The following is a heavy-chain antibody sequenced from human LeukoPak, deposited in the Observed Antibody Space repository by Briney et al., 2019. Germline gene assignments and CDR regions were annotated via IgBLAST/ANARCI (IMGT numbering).Heavy chain of an antibody. D-gene: IGHD3-16*01. CDR3: ARGPYLGLGY. Sequence: QAGGSLRLSCAASGFTVSSNYMSWVRQAPGKGLEWVSVIYSCGSTYYADSVRGRFTISRDNSKNTLYLQMNSLRAEDTAVYYCARGPYLGLGYWGQGTLVTVSS. J-gene: IGHJ4*02. V-gene: IGHV3-53*01. CDR2: IYSCGST. CDR1: GFTVSSNY.